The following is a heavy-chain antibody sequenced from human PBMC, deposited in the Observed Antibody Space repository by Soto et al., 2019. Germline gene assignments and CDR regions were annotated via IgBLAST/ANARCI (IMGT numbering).Heavy chain of an antibody. V-gene: IGHV3-11*01. Sequence: DLEESGGGLVKPGGSLRLSCAASGFTFGDYYMSWIRQAPGKGLDWVSYICDSGGARYYADSVKGRFTISRDNAKNSLYLEMNSLRLEDTAVYYCAREGASGSHLLGGIDYWGQGILVTVSS. CDR1: GFTFGDYY. CDR3: AREGASGSHLLGGIDY. CDR2: ICDSGGAR. D-gene: IGHD3-10*01. J-gene: IGHJ4*02.